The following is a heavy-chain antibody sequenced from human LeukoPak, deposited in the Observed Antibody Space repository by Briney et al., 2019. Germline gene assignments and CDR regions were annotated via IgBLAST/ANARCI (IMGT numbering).Heavy chain of an antibody. V-gene: IGHV3-7*03. D-gene: IGHD3-10*01. CDR2: IKQDGSEK. Sequence: GGSLRLSCAGAGFTFSSCWMSWVRQAPGKGLEWVANIKQDGSEKYYVDSVKGRFTISRDNAKNSLYLQMNSLRAEDTAVYYCARLYYYGSGNYYNRYFDYWGQGTLVTVSS. CDR1: GFTFSSCW. CDR3: ARLYYYGSGNYYNRYFDY. J-gene: IGHJ4*02.